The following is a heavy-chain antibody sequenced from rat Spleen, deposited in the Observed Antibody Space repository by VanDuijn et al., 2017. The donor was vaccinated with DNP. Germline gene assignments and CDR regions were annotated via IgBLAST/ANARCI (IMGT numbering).Heavy chain of an antibody. D-gene: IGHD1-1*01. CDR2: IYKDGSTI. CDR3: ARQWADY. Sequence: EVKLVESGGGLVQPGRSLKLSCAASGFNFNDYWMGWVQQAPGKGLEWIGEIYKDGSTINYTPSLKDKFTISRDNAQNTLYLQMSKLGSEDTAIYYCARQWADYWGQGVMVTVSS. CDR1: GFNFNDYW. V-gene: IGHV4-2*01. J-gene: IGHJ2*01.